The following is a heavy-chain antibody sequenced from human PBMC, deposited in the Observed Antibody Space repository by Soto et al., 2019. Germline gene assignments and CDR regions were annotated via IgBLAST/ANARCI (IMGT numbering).Heavy chain of an antibody. V-gene: IGHV3-23*01. CDR1: GFTFSSYA. Sequence: EVQLSESGGGLVQPGGSLRLSCAASGFTFSSYAMSWVRQAPGKGLEWVSAISGSGGSTYYADSVKGRFTISRDNSKNTLYLQMNSLRAEDTAVYYCAKGPSRYYYGSGSYFDYWGQGTLVTVSS. J-gene: IGHJ4*02. CDR2: ISGSGGST. CDR3: AKGPSRYYYGSGSYFDY. D-gene: IGHD3-10*01.